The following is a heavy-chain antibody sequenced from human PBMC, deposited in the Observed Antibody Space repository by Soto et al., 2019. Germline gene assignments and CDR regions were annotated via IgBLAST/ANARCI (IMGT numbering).Heavy chain of an antibody. D-gene: IGHD3-22*01. J-gene: IGHJ4*02. CDR3: VKDTYYSDSSGYYIFDY. CDR1: GLTFSRYG. CDR2: ISYDGSNK. Sequence: QEQLVESGGGVVQPGRSLRLSCAASGLTFSRYGMHWVRQAPGKGLEWAAHISYDGSNKHYAESVKGRFTISRDSSKNTLYLQMNSLRAEDTAVYYCVKDTYYSDSSGYYIFDYWGQGTLVAVSS. V-gene: IGHV3-30*18.